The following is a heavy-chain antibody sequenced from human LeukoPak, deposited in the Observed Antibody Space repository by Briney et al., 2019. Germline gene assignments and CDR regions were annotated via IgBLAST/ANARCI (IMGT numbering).Heavy chain of an antibody. CDR2: IYTSGST. V-gene: IGHV4-61*02. D-gene: IGHD3-3*01. CDR1: GGSISSGSYY. Sequence: SQTLSLTCTVSGGSISSGSYYWSWIRQPAGKGLEWIGRIYTSGSTNYNPSLKSRVTISVDTSKNQFSLKLSSVTAADTAVYYCAREVGVVDVLRFLEWLPHLYHYYYYMDVWGKGTTVTVSS. J-gene: IGHJ6*03. CDR3: AREVGVVDVLRFLEWLPHLYHYYYYMDV.